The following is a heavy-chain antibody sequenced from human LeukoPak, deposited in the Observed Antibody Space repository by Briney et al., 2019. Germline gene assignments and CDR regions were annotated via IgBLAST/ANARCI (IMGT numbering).Heavy chain of an antibody. CDR3: VRRDNTGWNYFDY. D-gene: IGHD6-19*01. J-gene: IGHJ4*02. CDR1: GGSINSHY. CDR2: IYYSGST. Sequence: SETLSLTCTVSGGSINSHYWSWIPQPPGNGLEWIGDIYYSGSTKYNPSLKSRVTISVDTSKNHLSLKLSSVLAADTAIYYCVRRDNTGWNYFDYWGQGILVTVSS. V-gene: IGHV4-59*08.